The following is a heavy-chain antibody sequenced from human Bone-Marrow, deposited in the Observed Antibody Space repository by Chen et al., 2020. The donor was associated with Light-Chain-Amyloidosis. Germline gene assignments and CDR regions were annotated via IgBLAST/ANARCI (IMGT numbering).Heavy chain of an antibody. J-gene: IGHJ4*01. D-gene: IGHD3-16*02. V-gene: IGHV1-8*01. CDR2: MNPNSGNT. CDR1: GYTFTSYD. CDR3: ASHNYDYVWGSYPPRDY. Sequence: HVQLVQSGAEVKKPGASVKVSCKASGYTFTSYDINWVRQATGQGLEWMGWMNPNSGNTGYAQKFQGRVTMTRNTSISTAYMELSSLRSEDTAVYYCASHNYDYVWGSYPPRDYWGHGTLVTVSS.